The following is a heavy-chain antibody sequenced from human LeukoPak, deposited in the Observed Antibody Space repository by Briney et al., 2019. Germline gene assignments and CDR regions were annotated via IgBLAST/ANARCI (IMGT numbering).Heavy chain of an antibody. Sequence: SETLSLTCTVSGGSISSYYWSWIRQPPGKGLEWIGYIYYSGSTNYNPSLKSRVTISVDTSKNQFSLKLSSVTAADTAVYYCARHSYYDSSCYRFDYWGQGTLVTVSS. CDR2: IYYSGST. J-gene: IGHJ4*02. V-gene: IGHV4-59*08. CDR3: ARHSYYDSSCYRFDY. CDR1: GGSISSYY. D-gene: IGHD3-22*01.